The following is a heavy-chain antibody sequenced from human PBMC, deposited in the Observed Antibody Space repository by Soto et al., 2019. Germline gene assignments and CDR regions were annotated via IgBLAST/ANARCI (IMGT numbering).Heavy chain of an antibody. CDR1: GFTFSSYA. J-gene: IGHJ6*02. CDR2: ISGSGGST. CDR3: AKQAGCSSTSCYTGARPYYYYGMDV. V-gene: IGHV3-23*01. Sequence: GGSLRLSCAASGFTFSSYAMSWVRQAPGKGLEWVSAISGSGGSTYYADSVKGRFTISRDNSKNTLYLQMNSLRAEDTAVYYCAKQAGCSSTSCYTGARPYYYYGMDVWGQGTTVTVSS. D-gene: IGHD2-2*02.